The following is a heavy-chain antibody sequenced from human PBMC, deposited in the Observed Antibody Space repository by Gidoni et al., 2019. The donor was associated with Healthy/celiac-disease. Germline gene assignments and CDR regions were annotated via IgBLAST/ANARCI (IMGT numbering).Heavy chain of an antibody. Sequence: EVQLVESGGGLVQPGGSLRLSCSASGFTFSSYAMHWVRQAPGKGLEYVSAISSNGGSTYYADSVKGRFTISRDNSKNTLYLQMSSLRAEDTAVYYCVKLGTASSGWYSPGDAFDIWGQGTMVTVSS. CDR2: ISSNGGST. CDR3: VKLGTASSGWYSPGDAFDI. J-gene: IGHJ3*02. D-gene: IGHD6-19*01. V-gene: IGHV3-64D*09. CDR1: GFTFSSYA.